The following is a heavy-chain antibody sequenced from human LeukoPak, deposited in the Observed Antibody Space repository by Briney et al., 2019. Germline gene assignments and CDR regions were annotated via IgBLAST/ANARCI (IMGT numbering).Heavy chain of an antibody. V-gene: IGHV4-39*01. D-gene: IGHD2-2*01. CDR2: HYYSGST. Sequence: SETLSLTCTVSGGSISSSSHYWGWIRQPPGKGPEWIGSHYYSGSTYYNPSLKSRVTISVGTSKNQFSLKLTSVTATDTAVYYCARHDCTTTSCLSFYGMDVWGQGTTVTVSS. J-gene: IGHJ6*02. CDR3: ARHDCTTTSCLSFYGMDV. CDR1: GGSISSSSHY.